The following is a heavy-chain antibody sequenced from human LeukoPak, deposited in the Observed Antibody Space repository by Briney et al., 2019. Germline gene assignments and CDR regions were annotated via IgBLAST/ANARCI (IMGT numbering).Heavy chain of an antibody. CDR1: GFTFSRYS. CDR3: ARSRSSSWYDAFDI. J-gene: IGHJ3*02. V-gene: IGHV3-48*04. CDR2: ISSSGSTI. Sequence: GGSLRLSCAASGFTFSRYSMNWVRQAPGKGLEWVSYISSSGSTIYYADSVKGRFTISRDNAKNTLYLQTNSLRAEDTAVYYCARSRSSSWYDAFDIWGQGTMVTVSS. D-gene: IGHD6-13*01.